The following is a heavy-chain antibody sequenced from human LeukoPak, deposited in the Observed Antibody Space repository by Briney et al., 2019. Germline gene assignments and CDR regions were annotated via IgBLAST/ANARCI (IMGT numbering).Heavy chain of an antibody. CDR1: GFTFSSYG. D-gene: IGHD3-3*01. J-gene: IGHJ6*02. CDR3: ARSQPPDYDFWSGYSGYYYYGMDV. V-gene: IGHV3-33*01. Sequence: GGSLRLSCAASGFTFSSYGMHWVRQAPGKGLEWVAVIWYDGSNKYYADSVKGRFTISRDNSKNTLYLQMNSLRAEDTAVYYCARSQPPDYDFWSGYSGYYYYGMDVWGQGTTVTVSS. CDR2: IWYDGSNK.